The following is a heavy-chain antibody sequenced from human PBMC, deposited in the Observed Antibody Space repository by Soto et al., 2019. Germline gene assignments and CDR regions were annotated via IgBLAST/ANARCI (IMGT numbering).Heavy chain of an antibody. D-gene: IGHD6-13*01. CDR3: ARTIAAAGGRRYFDL. CDR1: GFTFSDYY. CDR2: ISSSSSYT. V-gene: IGHV3-11*05. Sequence: QVQLVESGGGLVKPGGSLRLSCAASGFTFSDYYMSWIRQAPGKGLEWVSYISSSSSYTNYADFVKGRFTISRDNAKNSLYLQMNSLRDEDTAVYHCARTIAAAGGRRYFDLWCRGTLVTVSS. J-gene: IGHJ2*01.